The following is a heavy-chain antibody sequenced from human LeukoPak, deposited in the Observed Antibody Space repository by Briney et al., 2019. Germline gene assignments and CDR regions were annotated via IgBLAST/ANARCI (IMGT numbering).Heavy chain of an antibody. J-gene: IGHJ6*04. CDR3: ARDYNDILTGFTIWYYYGIDV. Sequence: SVKVSSEASGGTFSRYAISSVRQAPGQELEWLGGMIPIIGAGNYAQKFHGRVTITSDNSTRTAYIELSSLRSEDTAVYFCARDYNDILTGFTIWYYYGIDVWGKGTTVTVSS. D-gene: IGHD3-9*01. CDR1: GGTFSRYA. V-gene: IGHV1-69*06. CDR2: MIPIIGAG.